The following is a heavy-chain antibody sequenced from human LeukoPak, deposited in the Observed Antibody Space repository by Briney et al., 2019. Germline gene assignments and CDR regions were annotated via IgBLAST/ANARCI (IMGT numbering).Heavy chain of an antibody. CDR3: AELGITMIGGV. V-gene: IGHV3-48*03. CDR1: GFTFSSYE. D-gene: IGHD3-10*02. Sequence: GGSLRLSCAASGFTFSSYEVSWVRQAPGKGLEWVSYISSSGSTIYYADSVKGRFTISRDNAKNSLYLQMNSLRAEDTAVYYCAELGITMIGGVWGKGTTVTISS. CDR2: ISSSGSTI. J-gene: IGHJ6*04.